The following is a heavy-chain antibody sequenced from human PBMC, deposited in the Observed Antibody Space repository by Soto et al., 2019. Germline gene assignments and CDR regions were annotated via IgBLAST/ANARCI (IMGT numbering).Heavy chain of an antibody. CDR2: IHDSGTT. Sequence: PSETLSLTCAVYGESFSGYYWSWIRQPPGKGLEWIGEIHDSGTTYYNPSLMSRVTMSVDTSKNQFSLKVTSATAADTAVYFCVRVYGRSSCFFDSWGQGTLVTVSS. CDR3: VRVYGRSSCFFDS. D-gene: IGHD6-6*01. J-gene: IGHJ4*02. V-gene: IGHV4-34*01. CDR1: GESFSGYY.